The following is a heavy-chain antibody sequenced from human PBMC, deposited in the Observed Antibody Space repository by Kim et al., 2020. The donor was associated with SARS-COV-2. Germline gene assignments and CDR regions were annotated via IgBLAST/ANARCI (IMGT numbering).Heavy chain of an antibody. CDR3: ARDFAYVDIVATQVKLRY. D-gene: IGHD5-12*01. J-gene: IGHJ4*02. V-gene: IGHV1-69*04. CDR1: GGTFSSYA. Sequence: SVKVSCKASGGTFSSYAISWVRQAPGQGLEWMGRIIPILGIANYAQKFQGRVTITADKSTSTAYMELSSLRSEDTAVYYCARDFAYVDIVATQVKLRYWGQGTLVTVSS. CDR2: IIPILGIA.